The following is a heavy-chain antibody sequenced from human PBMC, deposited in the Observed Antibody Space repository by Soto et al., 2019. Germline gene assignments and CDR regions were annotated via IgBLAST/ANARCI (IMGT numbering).Heavy chain of an antibody. J-gene: IGHJ5*02. CDR2: IKQDGSEK. D-gene: IGHD4-17*01. V-gene: IGHV3-7*01. CDR3: ARDTYGAPPYNWFDP. CDR1: GFTFSSYW. Sequence: GGSLRLSCAASGFTFSSYWMSWVRQAPGKGLEWVANIKQDGSEKYYVDSVKGRFTISRDNAKNSLYLQMNSLRAEDTAVYYCARDTYGAPPYNWFDPWGQGTLGTVSS.